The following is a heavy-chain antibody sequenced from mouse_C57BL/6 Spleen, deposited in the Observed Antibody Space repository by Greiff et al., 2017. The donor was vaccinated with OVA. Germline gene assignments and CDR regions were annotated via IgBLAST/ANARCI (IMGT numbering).Heavy chain of an antibody. V-gene: IGHV5-9*01. CDR3: ARHGTTVVASYWYFDV. Sequence: EVMLVESGGGLVKPGGSLKLSCAASGFTFSSYTMSWVRQTPEKRLEWVATISGGGGNTYYPDSVKGRFTISRDNAKNTLYLQMSSLRSEDTALYYCARHGTTVVASYWYFDVWGTGTTVTVSS. D-gene: IGHD1-1*01. CDR1: GFTFSSYT. CDR2: ISGGGGNT. J-gene: IGHJ1*03.